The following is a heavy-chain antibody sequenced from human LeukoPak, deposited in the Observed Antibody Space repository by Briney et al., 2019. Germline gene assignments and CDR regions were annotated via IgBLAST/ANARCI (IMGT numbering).Heavy chain of an antibody. CDR2: IDWRGGTS. J-gene: IGHJ5*02. Sequence: PGGSLRLSCAASGFTFGNHVMHWVRQAPGKGLEWVSAIDWRGGTSAYVVSVKGRFTISRDDANSFLYLQMNSLRPEDTAFYLCVRGQARETTPAGWGSHLDRWGLGTLVTVSS. D-gene: IGHD1-7*01. CDR3: VRGQARETTPAGWGSHLDR. V-gene: IGHV3-20*04. CDR1: GFTFGNHV.